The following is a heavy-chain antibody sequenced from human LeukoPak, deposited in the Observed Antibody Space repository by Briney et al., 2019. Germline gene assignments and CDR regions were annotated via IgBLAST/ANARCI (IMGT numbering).Heavy chain of an antibody. CDR3: AKDQEDTKVRGWSGWFDP. D-gene: IGHD3-10*01. V-gene: IGHV3-30*18. CDR2: ISYDGSNK. Sequence: GGSLRLSCAASGFTFSSYGIHWVRQAPGKGLEWVAVISYDGSNKYYADSVKGRFTISRDNSKNTLYLQMNSLRAEDTAVYYCAKDQEDTKVRGWSGWFDPWGQGTLVTVSS. CDR1: GFTFSSYG. J-gene: IGHJ5*02.